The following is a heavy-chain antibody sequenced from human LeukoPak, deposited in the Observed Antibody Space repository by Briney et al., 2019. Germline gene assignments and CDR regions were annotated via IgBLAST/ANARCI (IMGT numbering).Heavy chain of an antibody. CDR2: IYQSGST. D-gene: IGHD3-22*01. J-gene: IGHJ4*02. V-gene: IGHV4-4*02. CDR3: ARRNYYDSTGYYDY. Sequence: GSLRLSCAASGFTFSSYWMSWVRQPPGKGLEWIGEIYQSGSTNYNPSLKSRVTISVDKSKNQFSLKLSSVTAADTAVYYCARRNYYDSTGYYDYWGQGTLVTVSS. CDR1: GFTFSSYW.